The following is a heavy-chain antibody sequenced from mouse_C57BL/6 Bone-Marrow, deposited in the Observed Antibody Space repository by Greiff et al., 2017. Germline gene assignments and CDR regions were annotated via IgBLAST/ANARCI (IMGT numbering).Heavy chain of an antibody. J-gene: IGHJ3*01. CDR2: ISSGGSYT. D-gene: IGHD1-1*01. Sequence: VQLKQSGGDLVKPGGSLKLSCAASGFTFSSYGMSWVRQTPDKRLEWVATISSGGSYTYYPDSVKGRFTISRDNAKNTLYLQMSSLKSEDTAMYYCARESNLHYYGSSFFAYWGQGTLVTVSA. CDR1: GFTFSSYG. CDR3: ARESNLHYYGSSFFAY. V-gene: IGHV5-6*01.